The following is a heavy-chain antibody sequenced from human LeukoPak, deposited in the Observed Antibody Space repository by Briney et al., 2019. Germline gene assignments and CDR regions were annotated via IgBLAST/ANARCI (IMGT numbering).Heavy chain of an antibody. D-gene: IGHD4-23*01. CDR3: AREGGNSGDAFDI. Sequence: SETLSLTCTVSGYSISSGYYWGWIRQPPGKGLEWIGSIYHSGSTYYNPSLKSRVTISVDTSKNQFSLKLSSVAAADTAVYYCAREGGNSGDAFDIWGQGTMVTVSS. CDR1: GYSISSGYY. J-gene: IGHJ3*02. V-gene: IGHV4-38-2*02. CDR2: IYHSGST.